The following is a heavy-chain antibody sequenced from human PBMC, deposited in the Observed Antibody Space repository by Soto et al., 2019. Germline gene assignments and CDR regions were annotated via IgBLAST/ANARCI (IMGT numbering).Heavy chain of an antibody. V-gene: IGHV4-4*02. CDR2: IYHSGSA. J-gene: IGHJ4*02. Sequence: SETLSLTCTVSGASITSENWWSWVRQPPGKGLEWIGEIYHSGSANYNPSLKSRATISLDKSKSQFSLKLTSVTAADTAVYFCARYNAASGTYYFDYWGRGALVTVSS. CDR1: GASITSENW. D-gene: IGHD6-13*01. CDR3: ARYNAASGTYYFDY.